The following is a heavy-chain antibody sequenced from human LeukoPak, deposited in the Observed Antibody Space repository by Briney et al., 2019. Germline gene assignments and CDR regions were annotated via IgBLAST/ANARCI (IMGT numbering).Heavy chain of an antibody. D-gene: IGHD2-2*02. CDR3: ARVPGIYCSSTSCYKLQLDY. J-gene: IGHJ4*02. Sequence: GGFLRLSCSASGFTFSSYAMHWVRQAPGKGLEWVAVISYEGSNKYYADSVKGRFTISRDNSENTLYLQMNSVGSEDTAVYYCARVPGIYCSSTSCYKLQLDYWGQGTLVTVSS. V-gene: IGHV3-30-3*01. CDR2: ISYEGSNK. CDR1: GFTFSSYA.